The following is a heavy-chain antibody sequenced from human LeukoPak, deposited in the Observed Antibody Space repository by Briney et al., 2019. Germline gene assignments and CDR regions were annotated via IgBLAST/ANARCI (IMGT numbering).Heavy chain of an antibody. CDR1: GYTLTELS. D-gene: IGHD3-22*01. J-gene: IGHJ4*02. CDR3: ATLTHYYDSSGYAVFDY. V-gene: IGHV1-24*01. CDR2: FDPEDGET. Sequence: GASVKVSCKVSGYTLTELSMHWVRQAPGTGLEWMGGFDPEDGETIYAQKFQGRVTMTEDTSTDTAYMELSSLRSEDTAVYYCATLTHYYDSSGYAVFDYWGQGTLVTVSS.